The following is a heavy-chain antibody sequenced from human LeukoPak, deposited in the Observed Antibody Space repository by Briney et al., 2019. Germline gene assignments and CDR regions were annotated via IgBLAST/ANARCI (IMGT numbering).Heavy chain of an antibody. Sequence: PGGSLRLSCAASGFTSSSYEMNWVRQAPGKGLEWVSYISSSGSTIYYADSVKGRFTISRDNAKNSLYLQMNSLRAEDTAVYYCAREGYDYVVGSYRYLGGAFDIWGQGTMVTVSS. CDR1: GFTSSSYE. J-gene: IGHJ3*02. CDR2: ISSSGSTI. CDR3: AREGYDYVVGSYRYLGGAFDI. D-gene: IGHD3-16*02. V-gene: IGHV3-48*03.